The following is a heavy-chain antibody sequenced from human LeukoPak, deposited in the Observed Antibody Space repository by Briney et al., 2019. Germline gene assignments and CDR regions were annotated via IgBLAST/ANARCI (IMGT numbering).Heavy chain of an antibody. CDR1: GFSRRTRGKG. Sequence: SGPTLFKPTQTLTLTCTFSGFSRRTRGKGVSWIRQPPGKALEWLSLIDWDDDKYYSTSLKTRLTISKDTSKNQVVLTMTNMDPVDTATYYCARLIGDPSSFGAFDIWGQGTMVTVSS. CDR3: ARLIGDPSSFGAFDI. CDR2: IDWDDDK. V-gene: IGHV2-70*01. D-gene: IGHD2-21*01. J-gene: IGHJ3*02.